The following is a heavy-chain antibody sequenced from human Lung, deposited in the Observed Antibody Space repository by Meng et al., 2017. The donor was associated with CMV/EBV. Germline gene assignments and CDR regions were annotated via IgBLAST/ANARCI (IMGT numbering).Heavy chain of an antibody. V-gene: IGHV3-23*01. CDR1: GFTFSGYA. J-gene: IGHJ6*02. CDR3: AKEIICTGGSCYSSGFRFYYGLDV. D-gene: IGHD2-15*01. CDR2: INNNGDNT. Sequence: GESXKISCAASGFTFSGYAMTWVRQAPGKGLEWVAAINNNGDNTYYADSVKGRFTISRDNSKNNLYLQMNSLRSEDTAKYYCAKEIICTGGSCYSSGFRFYYGLDVWGQGTRVTVSS.